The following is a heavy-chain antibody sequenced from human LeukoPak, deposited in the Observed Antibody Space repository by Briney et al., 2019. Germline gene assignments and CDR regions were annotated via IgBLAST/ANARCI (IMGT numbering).Heavy chain of an antibody. V-gene: IGHV1-18*01. D-gene: IGHD2-2*01. CDR1: GYTFTSYG. CDR3: ARDYAPYCSSTSCPPDY. J-gene: IGHJ4*02. CDR2: ISAYNGNT. Sequence: GASEKVSCKASGYTFTSYGISWVRQAPGQGLEWMGWISAYNGNTNYAQKLQGRVTMTTDTSTSTAYMELRSLRSDDTAVYYCARDYAPYCSSTSCPPDYWGQGTLVTVSS.